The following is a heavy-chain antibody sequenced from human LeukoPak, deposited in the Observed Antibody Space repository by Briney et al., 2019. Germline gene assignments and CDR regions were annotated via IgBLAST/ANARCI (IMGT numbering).Heavy chain of an antibody. Sequence: SQTLSLTCAISGDSVSTNSATWTWLRQSPSRGLEWLGRTYYRSKWYNDYAVSMKSRITINPDTSKNQSSLQLSSVTPEDTAVYYCARLVGASWFDSWGQGTLVTVSS. CDR1: GDSVSTNSAT. CDR3: ARLVGASWFDS. CDR2: TYYRSKWYN. V-gene: IGHV6-1*01. D-gene: IGHD1-26*01. J-gene: IGHJ5*01.